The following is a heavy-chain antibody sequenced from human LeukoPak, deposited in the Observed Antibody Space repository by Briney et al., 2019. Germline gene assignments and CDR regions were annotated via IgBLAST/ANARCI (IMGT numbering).Heavy chain of an antibody. CDR3: APYKPDVYDAFDI. Sequence: GGSLRLACAASGFTFSSYAMSWVRQAPGKGLEWVSAISGSGGSTYYADSVKGRFTISRDNSMNTLYLQMNSLRAEDTAVYYCAPYKPDVYDAFDIWGQGTMVTVSS. D-gene: IGHD3-16*01. CDR1: GFTFSSYA. CDR2: ISGSGGST. J-gene: IGHJ3*02. V-gene: IGHV3-23*01.